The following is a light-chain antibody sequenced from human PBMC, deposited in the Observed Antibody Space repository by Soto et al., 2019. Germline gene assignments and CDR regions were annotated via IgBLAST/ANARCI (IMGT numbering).Light chain of an antibody. CDR2: EVT. CDR1: SSDVGSYNH. J-gene: IGLJ3*02. V-gene: IGLV2-14*01. Sequence: QSALTQPASVSGSPGQSITISCSGTSSDVGSYNHVAWYQQFPGKTPKLIIYEVTYRPSGVSHRFSASKSGNTASLTISGLQAEDEADYYCKSYACSCTAYVFGAGTKLTVL. CDR3: KSYACSCTAYV.